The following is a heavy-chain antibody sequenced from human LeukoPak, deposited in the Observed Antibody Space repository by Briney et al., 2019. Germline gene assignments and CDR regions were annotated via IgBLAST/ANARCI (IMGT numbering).Heavy chain of an antibody. CDR2: ISSSGSTI. CDR3: AELGITMIGGV. D-gene: IGHD3-10*02. Sequence: QAGGSLRLSCAASGFTFSRNGMTWVRQAPGKGLEWVSYISSSGSTIYYADSVKGRFTISRDNAKNSLYLQMNSLRAEDTAVYYCAELGITMIGGVWGKGTTVTTSS. V-gene: IGHV3-48*03. CDR1: GFTFSRNG. J-gene: IGHJ6*04.